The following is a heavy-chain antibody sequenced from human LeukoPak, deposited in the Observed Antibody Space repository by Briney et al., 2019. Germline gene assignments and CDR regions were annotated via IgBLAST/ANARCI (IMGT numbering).Heavy chain of an antibody. D-gene: IGHD3-16*02. CDR3: ARGALNVDY. J-gene: IGHJ4*02. CDR2: IYHSGST. V-gene: IGHV4-4*02. CDR1: GGSVSSSNW. Sequence: SGTLSLTCAVSGGSVSSSNWWSWVRQPPGKGLEWIGEIYHSGSTNYSPSLASRVTISVDKSKNQFSLKLSSVTAADTAVYYCARGALNVDYWGQGALVTVSS.